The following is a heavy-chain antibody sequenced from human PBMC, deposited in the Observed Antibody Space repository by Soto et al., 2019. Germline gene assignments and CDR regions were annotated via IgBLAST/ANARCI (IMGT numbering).Heavy chain of an antibody. CDR2: INVDGSEE. Sequence: GGSLRLSCVASVFTFSNYWMKWVRQAPGKGLECLAQINVDGSEEXXVDSVKGPXTISRYNAKSSXHLQMXSLRVEDTAVYLCLRGIDSWCQGTLVTVSS. V-gene: IGHV3-7*01. CDR3: LRGIDS. J-gene: IGHJ4*02. CDR1: VFTFSNYW.